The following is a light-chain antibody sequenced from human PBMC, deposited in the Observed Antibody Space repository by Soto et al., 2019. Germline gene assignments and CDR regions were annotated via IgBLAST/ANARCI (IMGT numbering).Light chain of an antibody. CDR1: QSVSSN. V-gene: IGKV3-15*01. CDR2: GAS. J-gene: IGKJ1*01. Sequence: EIVMTQSPATLSVSPGERATLSCRASQSVSSNLAWYQQKPGRAPRLLIYGASTRATGIPARFSGSGSGTELTLTISGLQSEDFAVYYCQQYNNWPTWTFGQGTKV. CDR3: QQYNNWPTWT.